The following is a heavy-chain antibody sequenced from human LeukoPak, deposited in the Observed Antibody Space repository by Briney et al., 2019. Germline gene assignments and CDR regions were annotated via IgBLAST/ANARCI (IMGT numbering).Heavy chain of an antibody. J-gene: IGHJ5*01. CDR2: IRYDGSNK. V-gene: IGHV3-30*02. CDR3: AGGRRSGGITMIRGVKDRGWFDF. D-gene: IGHD3-10*01. Sequence: PGGSLRLSCAASGFTFTSHGMHWVRQAPGKGLEWVAHIRYDGSNKYYADSVKGQFTISRDDSKKMLYLQMNSLRPEDTAVYYCAGGRRSGGITMIRGVKDRGWFDFWGQGTLVTVSS. CDR1: GFTFTSHG.